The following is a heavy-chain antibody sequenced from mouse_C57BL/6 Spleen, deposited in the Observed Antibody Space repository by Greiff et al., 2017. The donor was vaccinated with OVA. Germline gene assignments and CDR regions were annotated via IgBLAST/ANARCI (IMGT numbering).Heavy chain of an antibody. CDR2: INPSTGGT. V-gene: IGHV1-42*01. J-gene: IGHJ2*01. CDR3: ASHYYGSSLDY. Sequence: EVKLVESGPELVKPGASVKISCKASGYSFTGYYMNWVKQSPEKSLEWIGEINPSTGGTTYNQKFKAKATLTVDKSSSTAYMQLKSLTSEDSAVYYCASHYYGSSLDYWGQGTTLTVSS. D-gene: IGHD1-1*01. CDR1: GYSFTGYY.